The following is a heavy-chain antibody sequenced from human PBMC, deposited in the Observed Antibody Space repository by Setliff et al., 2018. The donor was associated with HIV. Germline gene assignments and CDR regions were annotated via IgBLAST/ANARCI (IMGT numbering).Heavy chain of an antibody. J-gene: IGHJ4*02. CDR3: ARDYCSRATCYGSNFDY. CDR1: GYILTELS. Sequence: VASVKVSCKVSGYILTELSRHWVRQAPGKGLEWMGGFDPEDGETISAQKFQGRVTMTEDTSTDTAYMELRSLRSEDTAVYFCARDYCSRATCYGSNFDYWGQGTLVTVSS. D-gene: IGHD2-2*01. CDR2: FDPEDGET. V-gene: IGHV1-24*01.